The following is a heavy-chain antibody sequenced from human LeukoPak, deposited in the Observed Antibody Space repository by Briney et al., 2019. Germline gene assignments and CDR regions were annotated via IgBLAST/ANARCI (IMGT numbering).Heavy chain of an antibody. CDR3: ATVSHPTVARGITGL. CDR2: SDHEDGER. V-gene: IGHV1-24*01. J-gene: IGHJ4*02. Sequence: ASVKVSCKVSGYTLTELSIHWVRQAPGKGLEWMGGSDHEDGERIYAQKFQDRVTMTEDTSTDTAYMELSSLRSEDTAVCYCATVSHPTVARGITGLWGQGTLVIVSS. CDR1: GYTLTELS. D-gene: IGHD3-10*01.